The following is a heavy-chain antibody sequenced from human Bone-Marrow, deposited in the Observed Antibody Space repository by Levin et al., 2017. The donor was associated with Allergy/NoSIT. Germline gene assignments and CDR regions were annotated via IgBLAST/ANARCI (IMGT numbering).Heavy chain of an antibody. V-gene: IGHV1-69*06. CDR1: GGTFSTYT. J-gene: IGHJ4*02. Sequence: SVKVSCKASGGTFSTYTMSWVRQAPEQGLEWMGGIMPLFGTTNYAQKFQGRVTITADKSTSTAYMELSSLRSEDTAIYYCASLYSKARLENFGLLDYWGQGTPVTVSS. CDR3: ASLYSKARLENFGLLDY. D-gene: IGHD3/OR15-3a*01. CDR2: IMPLFGTT.